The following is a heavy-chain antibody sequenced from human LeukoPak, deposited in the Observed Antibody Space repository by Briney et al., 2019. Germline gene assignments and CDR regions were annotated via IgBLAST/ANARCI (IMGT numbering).Heavy chain of an antibody. CDR1: GFTFDDYA. CDR2: ISWNSGSI. J-gene: IGHJ4*02. CDR3: AKGGVVVVAATYFDY. Sequence: GRSLGLSCAASGFTFDDYAMHWVRQAPGKGLEWVSGISWNSGSIGYADSVKGRFTISRDNAKNSLYLQMNSLRAEDMALYYCAKGGVVVVAATYFDYWGQGTLVTVSS. D-gene: IGHD2-15*01. V-gene: IGHV3-9*03.